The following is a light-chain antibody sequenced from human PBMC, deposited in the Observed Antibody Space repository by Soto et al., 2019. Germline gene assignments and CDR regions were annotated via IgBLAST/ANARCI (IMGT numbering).Light chain of an antibody. CDR3: QQYNSYSWT. CDR1: QSISSW. J-gene: IGKJ1*01. V-gene: IGKV1-5*01. Sequence: DIQMTQSPSTMSASVVDRVTITCRASQSISSWLAWYQQKPGKAPKLLIYDASSLESGVPSRFSGSGSGTEFTLTISSLQPDDFATYYCQQYNSYSWTFGQGTNVDI. CDR2: DAS.